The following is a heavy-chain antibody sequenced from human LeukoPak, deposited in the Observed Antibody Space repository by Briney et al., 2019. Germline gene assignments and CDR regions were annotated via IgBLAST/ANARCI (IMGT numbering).Heavy chain of an antibody. CDR3: ARGDSFDY. V-gene: IGHV4-34*01. CDR1: GGTFSGYY. CDR2: INHSGST. J-gene: IGHJ4*02. Sequence: SETLSLTCAVYGGTFSGYYWSWIRQPPGKGLEWIGEINHSGSTNYNPSLKSRVTISVDTSKNQFSLKLSSVTAADTAVYYCARGDSFDYWGQGTLVTVSS.